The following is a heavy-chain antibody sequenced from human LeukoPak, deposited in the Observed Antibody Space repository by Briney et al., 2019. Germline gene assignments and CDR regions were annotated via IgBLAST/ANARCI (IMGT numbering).Heavy chain of an antibody. CDR1: GGSFSGYY. V-gene: IGHV4-34*01. Sequence: SETLSLTCAVYGGSFSGYYWSWIRQPTGKGLEWIGEINHSGSTNYNPSLKSRVTISVDTSKNQFSLKLSSVTAADTAVYYCARGLRYSSGWSFNDYWGQGTLVTVSS. CDR3: ARGLRYSSGWSFNDY. CDR2: INHSGST. D-gene: IGHD6-19*01. J-gene: IGHJ4*02.